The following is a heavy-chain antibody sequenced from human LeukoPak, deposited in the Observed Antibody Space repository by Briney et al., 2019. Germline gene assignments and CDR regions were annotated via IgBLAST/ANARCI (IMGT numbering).Heavy chain of an antibody. V-gene: IGHV1-18*01. J-gene: IGHJ4*02. Sequence: ASVKVSCKASGYTFTSYGISWVRQAPGQGLEWMGWISAYNGNTNYAQKLQGRVTITTDTSTSTAYMELRSLRSDDTAVYYCARALDVPSEFDYWGQGTLVTVSS. CDR1: GYTFTSYG. CDR3: ARALDVPSEFDY. CDR2: ISAYNGNT. D-gene: IGHD1-1*01.